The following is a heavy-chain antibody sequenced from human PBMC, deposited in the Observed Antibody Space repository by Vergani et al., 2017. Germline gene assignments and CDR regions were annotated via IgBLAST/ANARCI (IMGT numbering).Heavy chain of an antibody. D-gene: IGHD1-14*01. V-gene: IGHV4-34*11. CDR2: IYYSGST. Sequence: QVQLQQWGAGLLKPSETLSLTCAVYGGSFSGYYWSWIRQPPGKGLEWIGYIYYSGSTNYNPSLKSRVTITVDTSKNQFSLKLSSVTAADTAVYYCARTSIRNHGMDVWGQGTTGTGSS. CDR3: ARTSIRNHGMDV. CDR1: GGSFSGYY. J-gene: IGHJ6*02.